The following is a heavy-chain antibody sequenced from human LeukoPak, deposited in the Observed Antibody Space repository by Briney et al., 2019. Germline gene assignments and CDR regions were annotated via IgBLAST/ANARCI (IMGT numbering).Heavy chain of an antibody. V-gene: IGHV3-73*01. Sequence: GGSLRLSCAASGFTFSGSAMHWVRQASGKGLEWVGRIRSKANSYATAYAASVKGRFTISRDDSKNTAYLQMNSLRAEDTAVYYCAKDNDAAGNGYWGQGTLVTVSS. CDR3: AKDNDAAGNGY. CDR2: IRSKANSYAT. D-gene: IGHD6-13*01. J-gene: IGHJ4*02. CDR1: GFTFSGSA.